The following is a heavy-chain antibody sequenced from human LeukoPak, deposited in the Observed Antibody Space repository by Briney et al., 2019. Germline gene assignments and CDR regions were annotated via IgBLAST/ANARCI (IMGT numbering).Heavy chain of an antibody. V-gene: IGHV4-59*02. CDR2: IYYTGST. CDR1: GGSVSDYY. J-gene: IGHJ4*02. D-gene: IGHD7-27*01. CDR3: ASRKLGNDY. Sequence: SETLSLTCTVSGGSVSDYYWSSIRQSPRKGLEWIGYIYYTGSTSYNPSLRSRVTISADTSKNQFSLKLSSVTAADTAVYYCASRKLGNDYWGQGTLVTVSS.